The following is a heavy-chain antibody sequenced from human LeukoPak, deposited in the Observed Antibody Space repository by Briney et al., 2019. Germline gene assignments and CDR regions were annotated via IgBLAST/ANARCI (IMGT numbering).Heavy chain of an antibody. J-gene: IGHJ4*02. CDR1: GFTFNSYA. V-gene: IGHV3-23*01. Sequence: PGGSLRLSCAASGFTFNSYAMSWVRQAPGKGLEWVSTVSGGGVTTYYADSAKGRFTISRDNSKNTLYLQMNSLTAEDTAVYYCPKQSYASGWNPFDYWGQGILVTVSS. D-gene: IGHD6-19*01. CDR2: VSGGGVTT. CDR3: PKQSYASGWNPFDY.